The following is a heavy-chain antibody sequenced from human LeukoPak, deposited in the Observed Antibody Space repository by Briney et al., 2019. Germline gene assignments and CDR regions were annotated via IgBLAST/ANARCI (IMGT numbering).Heavy chain of an antibody. D-gene: IGHD3-22*01. Sequence: ASVKVSCKASGGTFSSYAISWVRQAPGQGLEWMGWMNPNSGNTGYAQKFQGRVTMTRNTSISTAYMELSSLRSEDTAVYYCARGWHDSSGYYYVEGAWFDPWGQGTLVTVSS. CDR3: ARGWHDSSGYYYVEGAWFDP. V-gene: IGHV1-8*02. CDR1: GGTFSSYA. J-gene: IGHJ5*02. CDR2: MNPNSGNT.